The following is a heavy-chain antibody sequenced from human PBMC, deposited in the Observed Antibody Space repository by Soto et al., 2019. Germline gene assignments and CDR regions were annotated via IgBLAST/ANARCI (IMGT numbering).Heavy chain of an antibody. CDR3: AKDPALIAVAGTSGTDY. D-gene: IGHD6-19*01. CDR1: GFTFSSYA. J-gene: IGHJ4*02. CDR2: ISGSGGST. V-gene: IGHV3-23*01. Sequence: GGSLRLSCAASGFTFSSYAMSWVRQAPGKGLEWVSAISGSGGSTYYADSVKGRFTISRDNSKNTLYLQMNSLRAEDTAVYYCAKDPALIAVAGTSGTDYWGQGTLVTVSS.